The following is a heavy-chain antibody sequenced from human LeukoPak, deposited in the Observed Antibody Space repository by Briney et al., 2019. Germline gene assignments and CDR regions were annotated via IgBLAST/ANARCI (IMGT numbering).Heavy chain of an antibody. V-gene: IGHV4-59*01. CDR1: GGSISSYY. CDR3: ARDVGSSGDFDY. J-gene: IGHJ4*02. D-gene: IGHD6-19*01. Sequence: SETLSLTCTVSGGSISSYYWSWIRQPPGKGLEWIGYIYYSGSTNYNPSLKSRVTISVDTSKNQFSLKLSSVTAADTAVYYCARDVGSSGDFDYWGQGTPVTVSS. CDR2: IYYSGST.